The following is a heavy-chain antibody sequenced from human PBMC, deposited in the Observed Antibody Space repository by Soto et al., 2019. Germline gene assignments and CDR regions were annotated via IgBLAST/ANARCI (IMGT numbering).Heavy chain of an antibody. CDR3: ASGGCSGGSCYFSYYGMDV. CDR1: GGSISIGDYY. J-gene: IGHJ6*02. Sequence: SQTLSLTCTVSGGSISIGDYYWSWLRQPPGKGLEWIGYIYYSGSTYYNPSLKSRVTISVDTSQNQFSLKLSSVTAEDTAVYYCASGGCSGGSCYFSYYGMDVWGQGTTVTVSS. CDR2: IYYSGST. V-gene: IGHV4-30-4*01. D-gene: IGHD2-15*01.